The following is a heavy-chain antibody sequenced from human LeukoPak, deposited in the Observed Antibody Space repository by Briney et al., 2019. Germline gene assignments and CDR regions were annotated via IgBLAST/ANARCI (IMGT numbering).Heavy chain of an antibody. CDR2: IYSSGST. V-gene: IGHV4-39*07. J-gene: IGHJ6*03. Sequence: KSSETLSLTCSVSGASISSGSNYWGWIRQPPGKTLEWIGSIYSSGSTYYNPSLKSRVIIIIDTPKNHFSLTLSSVTAADTAVYYCARACHQLLYVYYYYYMDVWGKGTTVTVSS. CDR3: ARACHQLLYVYYYYYMDV. D-gene: IGHD2-2*01. CDR1: GASISSGSNY.